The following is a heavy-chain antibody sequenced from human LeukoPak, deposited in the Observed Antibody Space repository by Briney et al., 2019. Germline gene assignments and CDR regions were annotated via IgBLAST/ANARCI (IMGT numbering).Heavy chain of an antibody. CDR2: LYWNDYK. CDR1: GFSLSTNGVG. Sequence: SGPTLVNPTQTLTLTCTFSGFSLSTNGVGVGWIRQPPGKALEWLALLYWNDYKYYSPSLKSRLSITRDTSKNQVVLTLTNMDPVDTATYFCAHSRTSAWPTPYNYFDPWGQGTLVTVSS. J-gene: IGHJ5*02. CDR3: AHSRTSAWPTPYNYFDP. V-gene: IGHV2-5*01. D-gene: IGHD6-19*01.